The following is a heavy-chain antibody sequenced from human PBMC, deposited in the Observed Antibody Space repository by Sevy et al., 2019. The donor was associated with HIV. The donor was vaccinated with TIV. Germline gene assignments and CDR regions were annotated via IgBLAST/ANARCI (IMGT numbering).Heavy chain of an antibody. J-gene: IGHJ3*02. CDR3: TRETTYYDASGPVPGDI. CDR2: MRKDGLTT. V-gene: IGHV3-30*02. Sequence: GGSLRLSCAASIFTFNIYGMQWVRQAPGKGLEWVAYMRKDGLTTYYADSVKGRFTISRDSSKNTLYLQMNSLRIEYAALYYCTRETTYYDASGPVPGDIWGQGTMVTFSS. D-gene: IGHD3-16*01. CDR1: IFTFNIYG.